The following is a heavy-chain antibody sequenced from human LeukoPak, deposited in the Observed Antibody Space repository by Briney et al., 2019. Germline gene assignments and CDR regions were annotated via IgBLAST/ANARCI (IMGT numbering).Heavy chain of an antibody. CDR1: GFTFSSYA. CDR2: ISYDGSNK. Sequence: GGSLRLSCAASGFTFSSYAMHWVRQAPGKGLEWVAVISYDGSNKYYADSVKGRFTISRDNSKNTLYLQMNSLRAEDTAVYYCARGSHRMEYSSSAAFDPWGQGTLVTVSS. V-gene: IGHV3-30*04. J-gene: IGHJ5*02. D-gene: IGHD6-6*01. CDR3: ARGSHRMEYSSSAAFDP.